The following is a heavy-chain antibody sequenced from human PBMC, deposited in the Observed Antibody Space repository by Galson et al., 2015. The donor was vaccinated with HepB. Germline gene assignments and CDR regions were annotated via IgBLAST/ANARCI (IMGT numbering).Heavy chain of an antibody. J-gene: IGHJ2*01. V-gene: IGHV3-21*01. Sequence: SLRLSCAASGFTFSSYSMNWVRQAPGKGLEWVSSISSSSSYIYYADSVKGRFTISRDNAKNSLYLQMNSLRAEDTAVYYCARDSSDSSGYPYWYFDLWGRGTLVTVSS. D-gene: IGHD3-22*01. CDR3: ARDSSDSSGYPYWYFDL. CDR1: GFTFSSYS. CDR2: ISSSSSYI.